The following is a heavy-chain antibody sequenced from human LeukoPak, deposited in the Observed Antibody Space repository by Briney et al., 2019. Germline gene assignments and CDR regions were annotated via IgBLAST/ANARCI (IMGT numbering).Heavy chain of an antibody. D-gene: IGHD1-26*01. V-gene: IGHV3-23*01. J-gene: IGHJ4*02. CDR2: ISGSGGNT. CDR3: ARFYANEWALPH. CDR1: GFTYSNYA. Sequence: GGSLRLSCAASGFTYSNYAMNWVRQAPGKGLEWVSSISGSGGNTHYADSVKGRFSISRDNSKNTLSLQMNSLRTEDTAVYYCARFYANEWALPHWGQGTLVTVSS.